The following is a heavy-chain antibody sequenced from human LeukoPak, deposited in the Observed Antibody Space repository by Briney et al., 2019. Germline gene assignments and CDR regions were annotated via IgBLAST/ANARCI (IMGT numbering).Heavy chain of an antibody. CDR1: GFTVSNCW. CDR2: IKEDGSQK. J-gene: IGHJ5*02. CDR3: LRDLGVGAPRRGFAP. V-gene: IGHV3-7*01. Sequence: GGSLRLACAASGFTVSNCWIGWVRQAPGKGRGRVASIKEDGSQKYCVDCVKGRFTISRNNAKNSLYVQMNNPRAEDTAAYYCLRDLGVGAPRRGFAPWGQGTLVTVSS. D-gene: IGHD1-26*01.